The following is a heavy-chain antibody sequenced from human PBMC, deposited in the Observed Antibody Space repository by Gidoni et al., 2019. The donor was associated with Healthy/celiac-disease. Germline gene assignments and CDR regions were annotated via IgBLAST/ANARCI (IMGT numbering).Heavy chain of an antibody. CDR1: GFTFDDYN. Sequence: SCAASGFTFDDYNMHWVRQAPGKGLEWVSLISWDGGSTYYADSVKGRFTISRDNSKNSLNLQMNSLRTEDTALYYCAKDGRSSPAAKGAQPKESGQYYMDVWGKGTTVTVSS. V-gene: IGHV3-43*01. CDR3: AKDGRSSPAAKGAQPKESGQYYMDV. J-gene: IGHJ6*03. CDR2: ISWDGGST. D-gene: IGHD2-2*01.